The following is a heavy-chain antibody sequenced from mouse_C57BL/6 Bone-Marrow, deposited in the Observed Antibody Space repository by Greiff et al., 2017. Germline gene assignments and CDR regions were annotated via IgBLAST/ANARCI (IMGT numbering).Heavy chain of an antibody. CDR3: ERAWYYFDY. V-gene: IGHV1-54*01. Sequence: VQLQQSGAELVRPGTSVKVSCKASGYAFTNYLIEWVKQRPGQGLEWIGVINPGSGGTNYNEKFKGKATLTADKSSRTAYLQLRSLTSEDSAVYFCERAWYYFDYWGQGTTLTVSS. CDR2: INPGSGGT. CDR1: GYAFTNYL. J-gene: IGHJ2*01.